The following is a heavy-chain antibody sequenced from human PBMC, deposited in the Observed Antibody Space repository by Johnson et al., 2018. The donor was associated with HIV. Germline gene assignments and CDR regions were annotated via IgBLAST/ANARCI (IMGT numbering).Heavy chain of an antibody. V-gene: IGHV3-7*05. J-gene: IGHJ3*02. D-gene: IGHD6-19*01. CDR2: INQDGSAK. CDR3: ARGRDSSGWYRNVFDI. Sequence: VQLVESGGGLVQPGGSLRLSCAASGFTFSTYWMNWVRQAPGKGLEWLANINQDGSAKYSVDSLKGRFTISRDNALNSLYLQMNSLRVEDTALYYCARGRDSSGWYRNVFDIWGLGTMVTVSS. CDR1: GFTFSTYW.